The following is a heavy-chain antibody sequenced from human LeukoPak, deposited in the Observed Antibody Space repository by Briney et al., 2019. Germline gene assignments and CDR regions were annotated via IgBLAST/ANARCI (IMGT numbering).Heavy chain of an antibody. V-gene: IGHV3-9*01. CDR3: AKDPYMDV. CDR1: GFSFADAT. Sequence: QPGRSLRLSCAAPGFSFADATMHWVRQVPGKGLEWVSGINWNSGTMGYADSVKGRFTVSRDNAKNSLYLQMNSLKTEDTALYYCAKDPYMDVWGKGTTVTVSS. J-gene: IGHJ6*03. CDR2: INWNSGTM.